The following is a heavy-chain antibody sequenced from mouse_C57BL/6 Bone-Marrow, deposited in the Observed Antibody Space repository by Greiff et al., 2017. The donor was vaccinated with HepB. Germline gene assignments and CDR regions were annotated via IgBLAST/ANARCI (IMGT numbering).Heavy chain of an antibody. CDR2: IYPGNSDT. Sequence: EVQLQESGTVLARPGASVKMSCKTSGYTLTSYWMNWVNQRPGKGLEWIGAIYPGNSDTSYNQKFKGKAKLTAVTSASTAYMELCSLTNEDSAVYYCTRARYDSLYAMDYWGQGTSVTVSS. J-gene: IGHJ4*01. D-gene: IGHD2-4*01. CDR1: GYTLTSYW. CDR3: TRARYDSLYAMDY. V-gene: IGHV1-5*01.